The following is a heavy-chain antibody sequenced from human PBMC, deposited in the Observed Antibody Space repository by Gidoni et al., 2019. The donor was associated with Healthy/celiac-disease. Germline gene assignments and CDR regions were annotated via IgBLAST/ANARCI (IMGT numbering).Heavy chain of an antibody. CDR1: GGSISSYY. D-gene: IGHD3-16*02. V-gene: IGHV4-59*08. J-gene: IGHJ5*02. CDR3: ARQRVMITFGGVIPPADFDP. Sequence: QVQLQESGPGLVKPSETLSLTCTVSGGSISSYYWSWTRQPPGKGLEWIGYIYYSGSTNYNPSLKSRVTISVDTSKNQFSLKLSSVTAADTAVYYCARQRVMITFGGVIPPADFDPWGQGTLVTVSS. CDR2: IYYSGST.